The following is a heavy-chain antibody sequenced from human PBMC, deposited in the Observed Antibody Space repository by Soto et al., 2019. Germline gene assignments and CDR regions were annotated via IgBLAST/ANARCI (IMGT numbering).Heavy chain of an antibody. V-gene: IGHV4-59*01. J-gene: IGHJ6*03. CDR2: IYYSGST. CDR1: GGSISSYY. CDR3: ARDGGVYSYGYPPDYYYMDV. Sequence: PSETLSLPCTVSGGSISSYYWSWIRQPPGKGLEWIGYIYYSGSTNYNPSLKSRVTISVDTSKNQFSLKLSSVTAADTAVYYCARDGGVYSYGYPPDYYYMDVWGKGTTVTVSS. D-gene: IGHD5-18*01.